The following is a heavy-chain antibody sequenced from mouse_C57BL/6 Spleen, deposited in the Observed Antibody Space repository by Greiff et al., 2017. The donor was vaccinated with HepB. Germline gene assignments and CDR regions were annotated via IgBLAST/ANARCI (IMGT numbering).Heavy chain of an antibody. CDR1: GYAFSSYW. CDR3: VRGDYYGSSYGFAY. Sequence: QVQLKESGAELVKPGASVKISCKASGYAFSSYWMNWVKQRTGKGLEWIGQIYPGDGDTNYNGKFKGKATLTADKSSSTAYMQLSSLTSEDSAVYFCVRGDYYGSSYGFAYWGQGTLVTVSA. D-gene: IGHD1-1*01. CDR2: IYPGDGDT. V-gene: IGHV1-80*01. J-gene: IGHJ3*01.